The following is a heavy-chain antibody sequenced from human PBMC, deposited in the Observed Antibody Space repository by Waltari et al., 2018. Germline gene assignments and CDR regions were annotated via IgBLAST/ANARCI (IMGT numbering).Heavy chain of an antibody. CDR1: GGTFSSYA. D-gene: IGHD6-6*01. Sequence: QVQLVQSGAEVKKPGSSVQVSCRASGGTFSSYAISWVRQAPGPGLEWMGGIIPIFGTANYAQKFQGRVTITADESTSTAYMELSSLRSEDTAVYYCASWPTWEYSSPFDYWGQGTLVTVSS. CDR2: IIPIFGTA. J-gene: IGHJ4*02. CDR3: ASWPTWEYSSPFDY. V-gene: IGHV1-69*12.